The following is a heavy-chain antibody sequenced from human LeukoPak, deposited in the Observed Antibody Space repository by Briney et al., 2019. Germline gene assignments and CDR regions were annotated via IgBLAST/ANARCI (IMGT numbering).Heavy chain of an antibody. V-gene: IGHV4-59*01. CDR3: ARSDYSGSGTYTEFDAFDI. J-gene: IGHJ3*02. CDR2: IYYTGST. Sequence: SETLSLTCTVSGGSISSYYWSWIRQPPGKGLEWIGYIYYTGSTSYNPSLKSRVTISMVTSKNQFSLKLSSVTAADSAVYYCARSDYSGSGTYTEFDAFDIWGQGPMVTVSS. CDR1: GGSISSYY. D-gene: IGHD3-10*01.